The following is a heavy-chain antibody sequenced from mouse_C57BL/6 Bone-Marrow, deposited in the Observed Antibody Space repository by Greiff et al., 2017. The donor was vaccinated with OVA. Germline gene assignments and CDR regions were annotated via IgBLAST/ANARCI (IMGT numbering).Heavy chain of an antibody. Sequence: EVKLVESGGDLVKPGGSLKLSCAASGFTFSSYGMSWVRQTPEKRLEWVATISGGGGNSYYPDSVKGRFTISRDNAKNTLYLQMSSLRSEDTALYYCARHGYYGSSPFDYWGQGTTLTVSS. CDR1: GFTFSSYG. CDR3: ARHGYYGSSPFDY. V-gene: IGHV5-9*01. D-gene: IGHD1-1*01. J-gene: IGHJ2*01. CDR2: ISGGGGNS.